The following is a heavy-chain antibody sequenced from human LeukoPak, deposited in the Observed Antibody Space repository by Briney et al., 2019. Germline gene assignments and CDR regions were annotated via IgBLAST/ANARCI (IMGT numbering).Heavy chain of an antibody. CDR3: AGHHPRNTVDF. CDR1: GGSISNSNYY. D-gene: IGHD2/OR15-2a*01. J-gene: IGHJ4*02. V-gene: IGHV4-39*01. Sequence: SETLSLTCTVSGGSISNSNYYWGWIRQPPGKGLEWIGSIYYSGSTSYNPSLKSRVTISVDTSKNQFSLKLSSVTAADTAVYYCAGHHPRNTVDFWGQGTLVTVSS. CDR2: IYYSGST.